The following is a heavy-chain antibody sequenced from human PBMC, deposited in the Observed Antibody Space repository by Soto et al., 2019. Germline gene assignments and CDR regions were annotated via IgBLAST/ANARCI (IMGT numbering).Heavy chain of an antibody. CDR2: IYYSGST. Sequence: PSETLSLTCTVSGGSISSYYWSWIRQPPGKGLEWIGYIYYSGSTNYNPSLKSQVTISVDTSKNQFSLKLSSVTAADTAVYYCARGRGYSYGLDPWGQGTLVTVSS. D-gene: IGHD5-18*01. CDR1: GGSISSYY. V-gene: IGHV4-59*08. J-gene: IGHJ5*02. CDR3: ARGRGYSYGLDP.